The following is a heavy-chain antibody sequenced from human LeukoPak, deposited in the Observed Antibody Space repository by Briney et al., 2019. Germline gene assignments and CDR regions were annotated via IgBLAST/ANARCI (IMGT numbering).Heavy chain of an antibody. Sequence: ASVKVSCKASGYAFTGYYMHWVRQAPGQGLEWMGRINPNSGGTNYAQKFQGRVTMTRDTSISTAYMELSRLRSDDTAAYYCAREGEYYYDSSGYLDAFDIWGQGTMVTVSS. V-gene: IGHV1-2*06. CDR2: INPNSGGT. CDR1: GYAFTGYY. J-gene: IGHJ3*02. D-gene: IGHD3-22*01. CDR3: AREGEYYYDSSGYLDAFDI.